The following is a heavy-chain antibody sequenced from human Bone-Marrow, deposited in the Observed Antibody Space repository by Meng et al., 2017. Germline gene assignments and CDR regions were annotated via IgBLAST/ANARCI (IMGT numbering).Heavy chain of an antibody. CDR2: SDHFGNT. J-gene: IGHJ5*02. CDR3: VYFWSGYFT. Sequence: QVQLQQWGARLLKPSETLSLTCAVYGGSFSGYYWSWIRQPPGKGLEWIGGSDHFGNTIYNPSLKGRLTISVDTSKNQISLRLSSVIAADTAVYYCVYFWSGYFTSGQGTLVTVSS. D-gene: IGHD3-3*01. V-gene: IGHV4-34*01. CDR1: GGSFSGYY.